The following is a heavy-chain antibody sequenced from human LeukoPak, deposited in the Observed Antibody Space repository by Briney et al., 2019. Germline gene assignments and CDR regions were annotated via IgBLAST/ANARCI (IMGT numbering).Heavy chain of an antibody. D-gene: IGHD3-3*01. CDR1: GGSISTYY. Sequence: PSETLSLTCTVSGGSISTYYWTWIRQPPGKGLEWIGYIYYSGSTNYNPSLKSRVTISQDTSKNQLSLKLSSVSAADTAVYYCARAILSGYPDSWGQGTLVIVFS. J-gene: IGHJ4*02. CDR3: ARAILSGYPDS. CDR2: IYYSGST. V-gene: IGHV4-59*01.